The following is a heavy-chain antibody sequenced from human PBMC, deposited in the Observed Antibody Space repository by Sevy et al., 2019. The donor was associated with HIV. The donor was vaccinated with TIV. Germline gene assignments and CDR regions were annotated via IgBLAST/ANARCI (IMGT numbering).Heavy chain of an antibody. Sequence: GGSLRLSCAASGFTFSSYAMHWVRQAPGKGLEYVSAISSNGGSTYYADSVKGRFTISRDNSKNTLYLQMGSLRAEDMAVCYCARGGRSYYDGNFDYWGQGTLVTVSS. D-gene: IGHD3-22*01. V-gene: IGHV3-64*02. CDR1: GFTFSSYA. J-gene: IGHJ4*02. CDR3: ARGGRSYYDGNFDY. CDR2: ISSNGGST.